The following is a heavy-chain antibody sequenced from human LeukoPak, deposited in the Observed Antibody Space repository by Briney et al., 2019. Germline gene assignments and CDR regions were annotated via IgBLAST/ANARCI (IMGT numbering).Heavy chain of an antibody. CDR3: ARDLGDSYGPPPSFQH. D-gene: IGHD5-18*01. CDR2: TSSSGSTI. Sequence: GGSLRLSCAASGFTFSDYYMSWIRQAPGKGLEWVSYTSSSGSTIYYADSVKGRFTISRDNAKNSLYLQMNSLRAEDTAVYYCARDLGDSYGPPPSFQHWGQGTLVTVSS. CDR1: GFTFSDYY. V-gene: IGHV3-11*01. J-gene: IGHJ1*01.